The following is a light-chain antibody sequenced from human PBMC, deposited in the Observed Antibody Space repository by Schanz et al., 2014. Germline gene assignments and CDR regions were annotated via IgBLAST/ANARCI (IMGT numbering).Light chain of an antibody. CDR1: QSITSY. J-gene: IGKJ5*01. CDR2: DAS. Sequence: EIVMTQSPATLSVSPGERATLSCRASQSITSYLAWYQQKPGQAPRLLIYDASRRATGIPDRFSGSGSGTDFTLTISRLEPEDFAVYYCQQYGSSPLTFGQGTRLEIK. V-gene: IGKV3-20*01. CDR3: QQYGSSPLT.